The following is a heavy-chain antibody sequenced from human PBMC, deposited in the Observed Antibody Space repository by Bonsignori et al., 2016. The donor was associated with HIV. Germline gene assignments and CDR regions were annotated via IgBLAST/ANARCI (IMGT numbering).Heavy chain of an antibody. CDR2: FDPEDGEP. V-gene: IGHV1-24*01. CDR1: GYTLSELS. D-gene: IGHD2-15*01. J-gene: IGHJ4*02. Sequence: QVQLIQSGAEVKKPGASVKVSCTVSGYTLSELSIHWVRQAPGKGLEWVGGFDPEDGEPIYAQKFQGRVTMTEDTSTDTAYMELSSLGSEDTAVFYXATTIFDATSVDFWGQGTLVTV. CDR3: ATTIFDATSVDF.